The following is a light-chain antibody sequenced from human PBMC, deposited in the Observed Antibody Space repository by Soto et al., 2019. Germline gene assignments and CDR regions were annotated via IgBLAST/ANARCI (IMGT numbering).Light chain of an antibody. V-gene: IGLV2-14*01. Sequence: QSVLTQPASVSGSPGQSITISCTGTSSDVGGYNSVSWYQQHPGKAPKLMIYDVSNRPSGVSIRFSGSKSGNTASLTISGLQAEDEADYYCSSYTSSSTYVFGTGTKLTVL. CDR2: DVS. CDR1: SSDVGGYNS. J-gene: IGLJ1*01. CDR3: SSYTSSSTYV.